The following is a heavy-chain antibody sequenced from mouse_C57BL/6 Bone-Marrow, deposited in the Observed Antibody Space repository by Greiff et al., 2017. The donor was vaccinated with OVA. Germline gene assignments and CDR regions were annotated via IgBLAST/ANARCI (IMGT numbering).Heavy chain of an antibody. D-gene: IGHD1-1*01. Sequence: DVQLQESGPGLVKPSQSLSLTCSVTGYSITSGYYWNWIRQFPGNKLEWMGYISYDGSNNYNPSLKNRISITRDTSKNQFFLKLNSVTTEDTATYYCARARYGSSEDYFDYWGQGTTLTVSS. CDR2: ISYDGSN. V-gene: IGHV3-6*01. CDR1: GYSITSGYY. CDR3: ARARYGSSEDYFDY. J-gene: IGHJ2*01.